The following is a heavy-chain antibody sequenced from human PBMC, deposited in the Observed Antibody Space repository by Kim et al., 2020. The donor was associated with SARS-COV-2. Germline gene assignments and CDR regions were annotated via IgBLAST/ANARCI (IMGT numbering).Heavy chain of an antibody. D-gene: IGHD3-16*01. CDR1: GFTFSNYA. CDR2: ISGSGVTT. CDR3: AKVLGSTHRYFDY. Sequence: GGSLRLSCAASGFTFSNYAMSWVRQAPGKGLEWVSTISGSGVTTYYADSVRGRFTISRDNSKNTLYLQMNSLRAEDTAIYYCAKVLGSTHRYFDYWGQGT. V-gene: IGHV3-23*01. J-gene: IGHJ4*02.